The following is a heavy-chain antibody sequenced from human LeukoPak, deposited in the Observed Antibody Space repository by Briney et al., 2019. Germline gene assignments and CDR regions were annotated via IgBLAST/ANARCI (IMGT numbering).Heavy chain of an antibody. CDR2: IYSGGST. CDR1: GFTVSSNY. V-gene: IGHV3-66*01. Sequence: GGSLRLSCAAPGFTVSSNYMSWVRKAPGKGLEWVSVIYSGGSTYYADYVKGRFTISRDNSKNTLYLQMNSLRAEDTAVYYCARVAVAGSGVDYWGQGTLVTVSS. CDR3: ARVAVAGSGVDY. J-gene: IGHJ4*02. D-gene: IGHD6-19*01.